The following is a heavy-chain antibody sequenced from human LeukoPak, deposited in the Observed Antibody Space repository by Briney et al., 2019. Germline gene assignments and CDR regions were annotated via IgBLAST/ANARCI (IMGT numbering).Heavy chain of an antibody. CDR1: GFTFSSYA. CDR2: ISYDGSNK. D-gene: IGHD6-19*01. Sequence: PGGSLRLSCAASGFTFSSYAMHWVRQAPGKGLEWVAVISYDGSNKYYADSVKGRFTISRDNSKNTLYLQMNSLRADDTAVYYCAREVSGWDRQPIDYWGQGTLVTVSS. CDR3: AREVSGWDRQPIDY. V-gene: IGHV3-30-3*01. J-gene: IGHJ4*02.